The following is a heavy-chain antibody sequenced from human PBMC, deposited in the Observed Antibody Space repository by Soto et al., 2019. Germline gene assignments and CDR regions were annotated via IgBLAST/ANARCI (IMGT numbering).Heavy chain of an antibody. V-gene: IGHV3-33*01. CDR3: ARDSGGDYHNYYMDV. J-gene: IGHJ6*03. D-gene: IGHD4-17*01. CDR2: TWYDGSNK. Sequence: QVQLVESGGGVVQPGRSLRLSCAASGFTFSSYAMHWVRQAPGKGLEWVTITWYDGSNKNYADSVKGRFTISRDNSKNTVYLQMNSLRVEYTAVYYCARDSGGDYHNYYMDVWGKGTTVTVSS. CDR1: GFTFSSYA.